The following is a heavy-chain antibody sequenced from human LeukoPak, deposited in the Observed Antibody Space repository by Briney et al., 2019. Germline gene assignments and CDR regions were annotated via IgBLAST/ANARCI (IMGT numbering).Heavy chain of an antibody. CDR2: INSDGSGT. D-gene: IGHD5-12*01. J-gene: IGHJ4*02. Sequence: GGSLRLSCAASGFTFSSYWMHWVRQAPGKGLVWVSRINSDGSGTSYADSVKGRFTISRDNAKNTLYLQMHSLRAEDTAVYYCARARWLRPGDYWGQGTLVTVSS. V-gene: IGHV3-74*01. CDR3: ARARWLRPGDY. CDR1: GFTFSSYW.